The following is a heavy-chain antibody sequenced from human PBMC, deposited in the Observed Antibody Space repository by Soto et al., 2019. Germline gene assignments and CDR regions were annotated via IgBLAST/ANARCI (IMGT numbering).Heavy chain of an antibody. J-gene: IGHJ6*02. D-gene: IGHD2-2*01. CDR2: IYYSGST. V-gene: IGHV4-31*03. CDR3: ARVDCSSTSCYDYYYYYGMDV. CDR1: GGSISSGGYY. Sequence: QVQLQESGPGLVKPSQTLSLTCTVSGGSISSGGYYWSWIRQHPGKGLEWIGYIYYSGSTYYNPSLKSRVTISVDTSKNQFPLKLSSVTAADTAVYYCARVDCSSTSCYDYYYYYGMDVWGQGTTVTVSS.